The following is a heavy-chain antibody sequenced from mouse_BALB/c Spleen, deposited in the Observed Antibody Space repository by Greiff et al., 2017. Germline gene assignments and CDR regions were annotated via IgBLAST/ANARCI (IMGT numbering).Heavy chain of an antibody. V-gene: IGHV1-18*01. J-gene: IGHJ4*01. D-gene: IGHD2-14*01. CDR2: INPNNGGT. CDR1: GYTFTDYN. Sequence: VQLQQSGPELVKPGASVKIPCKASGYTFTDYNMDWVKQSHGKSLEWIGEINPNNGGTIYNQKFKGKATLTVDKSSSTDYMELRRLTSEDTAVYYCARSGVRRAMDYWGQGTSVTVSS. CDR3: ARSGVRRAMDY.